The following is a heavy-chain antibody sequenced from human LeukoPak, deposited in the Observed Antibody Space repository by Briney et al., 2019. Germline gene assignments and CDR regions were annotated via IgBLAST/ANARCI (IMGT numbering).Heavy chain of an antibody. CDR2: IRSKGGST. V-gene: IGHV3-64*01. J-gene: IGHJ4*02. Sequence: GGSLRLSCAASGFTFNSYAMHWVRQAPGKGLEYVSGIRSKGGSTYYVNSVKGRFTISRDNSKNTLYRQMDSLRAEDRGVYYCARDYDFWSGYYVGGGIGRYSDYWGQGTLVTVSS. CDR1: GFTFNSYA. D-gene: IGHD3-3*01. CDR3: ARDYDFWSGYYVGGGIGRYSDY.